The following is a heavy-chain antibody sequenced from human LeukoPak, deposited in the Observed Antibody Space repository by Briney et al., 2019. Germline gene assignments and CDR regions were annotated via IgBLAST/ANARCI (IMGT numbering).Heavy chain of an antibody. D-gene: IGHD5-18*01. CDR1: GGSISTYY. Sequence: PSETLSLTCTVSGGSISTYYWSWIRQPPGKGLEWIGYIYYSGSTNYNPSLKSRVTISVDTSKNQFFLKLNSVTAADTAVYYCASSRGLPYYMDVWGKGTTVTISS. J-gene: IGHJ6*03. CDR3: ASSRGLPYYMDV. CDR2: IYYSGST. V-gene: IGHV4-59*01.